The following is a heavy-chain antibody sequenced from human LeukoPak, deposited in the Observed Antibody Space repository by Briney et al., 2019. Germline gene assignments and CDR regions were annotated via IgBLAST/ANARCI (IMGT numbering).Heavy chain of an antibody. D-gene: IGHD3-22*01. Sequence: GGSLRLSCAASGFTFSNYWMHWVRQAPGKGLVWVSRINSDGINTSYADSVKGRFTISRDSAKNTLNLQMNSLRAEDTAVYYCARDLGQYYDTSDNWFDPWGQGTLVTISS. V-gene: IGHV3-74*01. CDR3: ARDLGQYYDTSDNWFDP. CDR1: GFTFSNYW. CDR2: INSDGINT. J-gene: IGHJ5*02.